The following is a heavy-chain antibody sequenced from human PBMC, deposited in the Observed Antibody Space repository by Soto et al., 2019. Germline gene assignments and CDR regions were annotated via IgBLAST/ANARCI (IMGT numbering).Heavy chain of an antibody. J-gene: IGHJ4*02. V-gene: IGHV4-30-4*01. Sequence: SETLSLTXTVSGGSISSGDYYWSWIRQPPGKGLEWIGYIYYSGSTYYNPSLKSRVTISVDTSKNQFSLKLSSVTAADTAVYYCARSTRAHYYDILTGYSPGGLSEWGQGTLVTAPQ. CDR1: GGSISSGDYY. D-gene: IGHD3-9*01. CDR3: ARSTRAHYYDILTGYSPGGLSE. CDR2: IYYSGST.